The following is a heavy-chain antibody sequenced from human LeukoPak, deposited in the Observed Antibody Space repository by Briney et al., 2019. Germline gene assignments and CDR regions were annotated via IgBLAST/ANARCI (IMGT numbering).Heavy chain of an antibody. CDR1: GFTIRNYW. CDR3: ARDRGYSDSSGSLDY. CDR2: ISTDASIT. J-gene: IGHJ4*02. V-gene: IGHV3-74*01. Sequence: PGGSLRLSCVASGFTIRNYWMHWVRQAPGKGLVWVSRISTDASITTNADSVKGRFTFSRDNAKNTLYLQMNTLRAEDTAVYYCARDRGYSDSSGSLDYWGQGTLVTVSS. D-gene: IGHD3-22*01.